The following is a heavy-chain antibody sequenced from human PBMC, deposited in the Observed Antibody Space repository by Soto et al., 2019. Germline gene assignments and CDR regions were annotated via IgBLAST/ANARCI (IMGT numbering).Heavy chain of an antibody. V-gene: IGHV3-53*01. J-gene: IGHJ6*02. CDR2: IYSGGST. D-gene: IGHD3-3*01. CDR1: GFTVSSNY. Sequence: GGSLRLSCAASGFTVSSNYMSWVRQAPGKGLEWVSVIYSGGSTYYADSVKGRFTISRDHSKNTLYLQRNSLRAEDAAVYYCARGRPNNYDFWSGPDPDYYGMDVWGQGTTVTVSS. CDR3: ARGRPNNYDFWSGPDPDYYGMDV.